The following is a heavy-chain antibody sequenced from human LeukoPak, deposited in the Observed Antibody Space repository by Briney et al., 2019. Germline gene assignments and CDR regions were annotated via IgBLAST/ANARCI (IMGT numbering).Heavy chain of an antibody. Sequence: PGGSLRLSCSASGFTFTGYAMHWVRQAPGKGLEYVSAISSNGGTTYYADSVKGRFTISRDNSKNTQYLQMSSLRVEDTAVYYCVKDKGYCSGGSCFPALFDYWGQGTLVTVSS. CDR1: GFTFTGYA. V-gene: IGHV3-64D*06. CDR2: ISSNGGTT. D-gene: IGHD2-15*01. CDR3: VKDKGYCSGGSCFPALFDY. J-gene: IGHJ4*02.